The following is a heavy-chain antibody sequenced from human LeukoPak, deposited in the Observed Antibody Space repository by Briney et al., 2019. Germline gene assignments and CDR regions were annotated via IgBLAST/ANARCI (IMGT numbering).Heavy chain of an antibody. CDR3: ARGEEMATITIDY. J-gene: IGHJ4*02. CDR1: GGSFSGYY. V-gene: IGHV4-34*01. CDR2: INHSGST. Sequence: PSETLSLTCAVYGGSFSGYYWSWIRQPPGKGLEWIGEINHSGSTNYNPSLKSRVTISVDTSKNQFSLKLSSVTAADTAVYYCARGEEMATITIDYWGQGTLVTASS. D-gene: IGHD5-24*01.